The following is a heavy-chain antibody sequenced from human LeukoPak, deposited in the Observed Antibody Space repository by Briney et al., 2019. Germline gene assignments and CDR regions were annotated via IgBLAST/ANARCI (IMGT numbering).Heavy chain of an antibody. Sequence: SETLSLTCTVSGGSMSSYYWSWIRQPPGKGLEWIAFIYSSGDINYNPSLRSRASISLDTSKNLCSLRLSSVTAADTAVYYCARHVIYSGGYSYWFDPWGLGTLVTVSS. J-gene: IGHJ5*02. CDR3: ARHVIYSGGYSYWFDP. D-gene: IGHD1-26*01. V-gene: IGHV4-59*08. CDR1: GGSMSSYY. CDR2: IYSSGDI.